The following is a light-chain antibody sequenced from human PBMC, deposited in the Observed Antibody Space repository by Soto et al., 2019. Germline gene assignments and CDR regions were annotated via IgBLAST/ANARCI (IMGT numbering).Light chain of an antibody. J-gene: IGLJ1*01. CDR2: DVS. V-gene: IGLV2-14*01. CDR1: SSDVDGYNY. CDR3: SSYTSSSTYV. Sequence: QSELTQPASVSGSPGQSITISCTGTSSDVDGYNYVSWYQQHPGKAPKLMIYDVSNRPSGVSNRFSGSKSGNTASLTISGLQAEDEADYYCSSYTSSSTYVFGTGTKVTVL.